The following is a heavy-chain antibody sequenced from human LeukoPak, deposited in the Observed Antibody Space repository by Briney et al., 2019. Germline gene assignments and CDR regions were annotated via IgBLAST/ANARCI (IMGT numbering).Heavy chain of an antibody. V-gene: IGHV4-39*01. D-gene: IGHD2-8*01. Sequence: PSETLSLTCSVSGRSISSRTYYWGWIRQPPGKGLEWIGTIYYDGSTSHYTPSLKSRVTMFVDTAKNHFSLNLSSVTAADTAVYYCAGQGGGVALDYWGQGMLVTVSS. CDR3: AGQGGGVALDY. CDR1: GRSISSRTYY. J-gene: IGHJ4*02. CDR2: IYYDGST.